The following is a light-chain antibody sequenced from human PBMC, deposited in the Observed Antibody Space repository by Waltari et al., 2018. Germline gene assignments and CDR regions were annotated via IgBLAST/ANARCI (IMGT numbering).Light chain of an antibody. J-gene: IGKJ1*01. Sequence: IMLTQSPDTLSLSPGERATLSCRASQSIGTFLVWYQQKPGQAPRLLSAAASTRATGIPDRFSGSGSGTDFSLIISRLEPEDFAVYYCQHYVRLPVTFGQGTKVEIK. CDR3: QHYVRLPVT. CDR2: AAS. V-gene: IGKV3-20*01. CDR1: QSIGTF.